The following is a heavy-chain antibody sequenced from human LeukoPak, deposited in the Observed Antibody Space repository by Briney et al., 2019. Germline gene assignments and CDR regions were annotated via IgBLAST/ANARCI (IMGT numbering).Heavy chain of an antibody. D-gene: IGHD2-2*02. CDR3: AKGRPRVVPAAILDY. V-gene: IGHV3-33*06. J-gene: IGHJ4*02. CDR2: IWYDGSDK. CDR1: GFTFSSYG. Sequence: PGRSLRLSCAASGFTFSSYGMHWVRQAPGKGLEWVAVIWYDGSDKYYADSVKGRFTISRDNSKNTLYLQMNSLRAEDTAVYYCAKGRPRVVPAAILDYWGQGTLVTVSS.